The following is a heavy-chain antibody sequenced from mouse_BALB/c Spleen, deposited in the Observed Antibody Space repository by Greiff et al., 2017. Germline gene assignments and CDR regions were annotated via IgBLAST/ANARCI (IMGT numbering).Heavy chain of an antibody. Sequence: EVKLVESGGGLVQPGGSRKLSCAASGFTFSSFGMHWVRQAPEKGLEWVAYISSGSSTIYYADTVKGRFTISRDNPKNTLFLQMTSLRSEDTAMFYCARSYYRYDVFDYRGQGTTLTVSS. D-gene: IGHD2-14*01. CDR3: ARSYYRYDVFDY. CDR1: GFTFSSFG. J-gene: IGHJ2*01. V-gene: IGHV5-17*02. CDR2: ISSGSSTI.